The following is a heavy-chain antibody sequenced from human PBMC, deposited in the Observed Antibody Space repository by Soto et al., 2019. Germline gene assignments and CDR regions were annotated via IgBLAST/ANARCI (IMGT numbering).Heavy chain of an antibody. CDR3: AREGHDSSGYYYSGAFDI. V-gene: IGHV1-3*01. Sequence: ASVKVSCKASGYTFTSYAMHWVRQAPGQRLEWMGWINAGNGNTKYSQKFQGRVTITRDTSASTACMELSSLRSEDTAVYYCAREGHDSSGYYYSGAFDIWGQGTMVTVSS. D-gene: IGHD3-22*01. CDR1: GYTFTSYA. CDR2: INAGNGNT. J-gene: IGHJ3*02.